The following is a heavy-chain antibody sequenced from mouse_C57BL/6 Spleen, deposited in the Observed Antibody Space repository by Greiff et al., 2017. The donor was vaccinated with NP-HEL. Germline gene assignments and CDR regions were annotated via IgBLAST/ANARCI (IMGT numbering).Heavy chain of an antibody. CDR3: ASSATYGSNAMDY. Sequence: QVQLQQSGAELARPGASVKMSCKASGYTFTSYTMHWVKQRPGQGLEWIGYINPSSGYTKYNQKFKDKATLTADKSSSTAYMQLSSLTSEDSAVYYCASSATYGSNAMDYWGQGTSVTVSS. CDR1: GYTFTSYT. V-gene: IGHV1-4*01. CDR2: INPSSGYT. J-gene: IGHJ4*01. D-gene: IGHD1-1*01.